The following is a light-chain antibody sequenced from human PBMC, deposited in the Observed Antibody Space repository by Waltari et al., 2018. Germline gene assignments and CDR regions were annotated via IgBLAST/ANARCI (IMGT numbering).Light chain of an antibody. V-gene: IGLV2-23*01. CDR3: CSYVGSSTSYV. Sequence: QSALTQPASVSGSPGQSITISCTGVSNDVGTDNLVAWYQQYPGKAPKLMIYEASKRPSVVSNRFSVSKSGNTASLTISGLQAEDEADYFCCSYVGSSTSYVFGIGTKVTVL. CDR1: SNDVGTDNL. CDR2: EAS. J-gene: IGLJ1*01.